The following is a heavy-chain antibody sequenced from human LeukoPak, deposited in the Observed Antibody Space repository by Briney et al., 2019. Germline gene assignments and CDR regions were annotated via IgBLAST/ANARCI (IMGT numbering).Heavy chain of an antibody. Sequence: SVKVPCKASGYTFTGFYIHWVRQAPGQGLEWMGGIIPIFGTANYAQKFQGRVTITADESTSTAYMELSSLRSEDTAVYYCARGHLGYCSSTSCYAIDYWGQGTLVTVSS. CDR1: GYTFTGFY. V-gene: IGHV1-69*13. J-gene: IGHJ4*02. D-gene: IGHD2-2*01. CDR2: IIPIFGTA. CDR3: ARGHLGYCSSTSCYAIDY.